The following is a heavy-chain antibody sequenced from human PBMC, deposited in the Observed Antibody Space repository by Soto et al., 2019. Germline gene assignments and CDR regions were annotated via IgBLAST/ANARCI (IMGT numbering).Heavy chain of an antibody. Sequence: GASVKVSCKAPADTFTSYYIHWVRQAPGHGLEWMGIINPNGGSTRFAQTFQGRITMTRDTSTSTVYMELRSLRSEDTAVYYCARGVTGYYDNPDFDYWGQGTLVTVSS. CDR3: ARGVTGYYDNPDFDY. CDR1: ADTFTSYY. CDR2: INPNGGST. D-gene: IGHD3-9*01. J-gene: IGHJ4*02. V-gene: IGHV1-46*01.